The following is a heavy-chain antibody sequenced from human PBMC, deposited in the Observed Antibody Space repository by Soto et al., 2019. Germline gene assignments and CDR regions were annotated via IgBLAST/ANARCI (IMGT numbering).Heavy chain of an antibody. CDR1: GYTFTSYG. Sequence: QVQLVQSGAEVKKPGASVKVSCKASGYTFTSYGISWVRQAPGQGLEWMGWISADNGNTNKAQKLKGRVPMTENTSRSTGYMELRSLRSDETPVYYCARERGYGDYDSGSWGQGTLVTVSS. J-gene: IGHJ5*02. V-gene: IGHV1-18*01. CDR3: ARERGYGDYDSGS. CDR2: ISADNGNT. D-gene: IGHD4-17*01.